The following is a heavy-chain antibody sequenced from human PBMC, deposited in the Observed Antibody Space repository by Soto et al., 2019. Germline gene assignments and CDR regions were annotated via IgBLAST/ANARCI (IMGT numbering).Heavy chain of an antibody. V-gene: IGHV1-69*06. CDR1: GGTFSSYA. CDR3: APRYSSRTSCLDYYYGMDA. J-gene: IGHJ6*02. CDR2: IVPIFGTA. Sequence: QVQLVQSGAEVKKPGSSVKVPCKASGGTFSSYAISWVRQAPGLGLDWMGGIVPIFGTANYAQKVQGRVTITADKSTSTAYMERSSLRSEDTAVYYGAPRYSSRTSCLDYYYGMDAWGHGTTVTVS. D-gene: IGHD2-2*01.